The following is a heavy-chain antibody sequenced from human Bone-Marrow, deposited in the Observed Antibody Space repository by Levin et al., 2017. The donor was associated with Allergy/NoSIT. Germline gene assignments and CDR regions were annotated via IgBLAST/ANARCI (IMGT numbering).Heavy chain of an antibody. D-gene: IGHD3-10*01. V-gene: IGHV1-69*13. CDR3: ARDNKRLWFGETYGMDV. CDR1: GGTFSSYA. Sequence: SVKVSCKASGGTFSSYAISWVRQAPGQGLEWMGGIIPIFGTANYAQKFQGRVTITADESTSTAYMELSSLRSEDTAVYYCARDNKRLWFGETYGMDVWGQGTTVTVSS. J-gene: IGHJ6*02. CDR2: IIPIFGTA.